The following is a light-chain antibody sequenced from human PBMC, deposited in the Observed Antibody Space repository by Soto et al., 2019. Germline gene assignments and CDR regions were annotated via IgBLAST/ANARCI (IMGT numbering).Light chain of an antibody. CDR3: QQYNDWPLT. Sequence: EIVMTQSPATLSVSPGDGATLSCRASQSVDSNLAWYQQKPGQTPRLLIYGASTRPTGIPARFSGSGSGTEFTLTISSLQSEDFAVYYCQQYNDWPLTFGGGTKVEIX. CDR1: QSVDSN. V-gene: IGKV3D-15*01. CDR2: GAS. J-gene: IGKJ4*01.